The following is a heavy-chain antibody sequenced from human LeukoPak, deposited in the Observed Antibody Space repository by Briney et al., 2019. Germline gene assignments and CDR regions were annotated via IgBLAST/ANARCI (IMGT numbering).Heavy chain of an antibody. J-gene: IGHJ4*02. CDR2: INPNSGGT. CDR3: ARNTRGYSYGYLHFDY. D-gene: IGHD5-18*01. CDR1: GYTFTVYY. V-gene: IGHV1-2*02. Sequence: GASVKVSCKASGYTFTVYYMHWVPQAPGQGLEWMGWINPNSGGTNYAQKFQGRVTMTRDTSISTAYMELSRLRSDDTAVYYCARNTRGYSYGYLHFDYWGQGTLVTVSS.